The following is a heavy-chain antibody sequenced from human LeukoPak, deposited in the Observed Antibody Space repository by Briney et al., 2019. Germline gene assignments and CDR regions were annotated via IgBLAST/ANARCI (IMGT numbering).Heavy chain of an antibody. CDR3: VYGSGWYYFDY. J-gene: IGHJ4*02. Sequence: SQTLSLTCTVSGGSISSYYWSWSRQPPGKGLERIGYIYYSGSTNYNPSLKSRVTISVDTSKNQFSLKLSSVTAADTAVYYCVYGSGWYYFDYWGQGTLVTASS. D-gene: IGHD6-19*01. CDR2: IYYSGST. CDR1: GGSISSYY. V-gene: IGHV4-59*01.